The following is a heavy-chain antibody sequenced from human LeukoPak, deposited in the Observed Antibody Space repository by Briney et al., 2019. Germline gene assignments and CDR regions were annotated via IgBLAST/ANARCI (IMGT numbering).Heavy chain of an antibody. V-gene: IGHV1-2*02. CDR2: ISPNSGDT. Sequence: GASVKVSCKASGYTFTGYYMHWVRQAPGQGPEWMGWISPNSGDTNYAQKFQGRVTMTRDTSIRTAYMELNRLRSDDTAVYFCAREGFYCSSTYCYPDYWGQGTLLTVSA. CDR3: AREGFYCSSTYCYPDY. CDR1: GYTFTGYY. D-gene: IGHD2-2*01. J-gene: IGHJ4*02.